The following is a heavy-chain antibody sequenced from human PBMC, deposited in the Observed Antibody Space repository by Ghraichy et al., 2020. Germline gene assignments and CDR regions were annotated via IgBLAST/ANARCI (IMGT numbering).Heavy chain of an antibody. CDR1: GGSISSYY. CDR2: IYTSGST. D-gene: IGHD3-3*01. Sequence: SQTLSLTCTVSGGSISSYYWSWIRQPPGKGLEWIGYIYTSGSTNYNPSLKSRVTISVDTSKNQFSLKLSSVTAADTAVYYCARHRPTYDFWSGYYEYYFDYWGQGTLVTVSS. CDR3: ARHRPTYDFWSGYYEYYFDY. V-gene: IGHV4-4*09. J-gene: IGHJ4*02.